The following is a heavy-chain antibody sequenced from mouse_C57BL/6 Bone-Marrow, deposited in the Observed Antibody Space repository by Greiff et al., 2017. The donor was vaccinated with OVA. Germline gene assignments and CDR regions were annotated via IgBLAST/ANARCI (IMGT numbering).Heavy chain of an antibody. CDR1: GFTFSDYG. V-gene: IGHV5-17*01. Sequence: EVKLQESGGGLVKPGGSLKLSCAASGFTFSDYGMHWVRQATEKGLEWVAYISSGSSTIYYADTVKGRFTISRDNAKNTLFLQMTSLRSEDTAMYYCARDGSRYYAMDYWGQGTSVTVSS. CDR3: ARDGSRYYAMDY. CDR2: ISSGSSTI. D-gene: IGHD1-1*01. J-gene: IGHJ4*01.